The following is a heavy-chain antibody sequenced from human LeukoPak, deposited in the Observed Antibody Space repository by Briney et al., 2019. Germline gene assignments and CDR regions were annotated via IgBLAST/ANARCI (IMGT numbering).Heavy chain of an antibody. CDR1: GGSISSYY. CDR2: IYYSGST. V-gene: IGHV4-59*01. J-gene: IGHJ3*02. Sequence: PSETLSLTCTVSGGSISSYYWSWIRQPPGKGLEWIGYIYYSGSTNYNPSLKSRVTISIDTSKNQFSLKVSSVTAADTAVYYCVKGAKAFDMWGQGTMVTVSS. CDR3: VKGAKAFDM.